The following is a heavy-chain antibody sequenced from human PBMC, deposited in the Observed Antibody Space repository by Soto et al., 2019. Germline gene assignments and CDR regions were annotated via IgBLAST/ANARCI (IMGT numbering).Heavy chain of an antibody. D-gene: IGHD3-10*01. CDR1: GFTFSSYW. Sequence: EVQLVESGGGLVQPGGSLRLSCAASGFTFSSYWMHWVRQAPGKGLVWVSRINSDGSSTSYADSVKGRFTISRDNAKNTLYLQMNSLRAEDTAVYYCPREGWFGDQKNDYWGQGTLVTVSS. CDR3: PREGWFGDQKNDY. J-gene: IGHJ4*02. CDR2: INSDGSST. V-gene: IGHV3-74*01.